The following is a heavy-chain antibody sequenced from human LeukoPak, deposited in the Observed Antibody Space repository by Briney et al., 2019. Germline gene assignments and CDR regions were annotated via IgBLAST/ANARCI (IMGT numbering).Heavy chain of an antibody. V-gene: IGHV4-34*01. CDR2: INHSGST. J-gene: IGHJ5*02. Sequence: PGGTLRLSCAASGFTFSSYGMSWVRQAPGKGLEWIGEINHSGSTNYNPSLKSRVTISVDTSKNQFSLKLSSVTAADTAVYYCARHKYCSGGSCPQRFNWFDPWGQGTLVTVSS. CDR3: ARHKYCSGGSCPQRFNWFDP. D-gene: IGHD2-15*01. CDR1: GFTFSSYG.